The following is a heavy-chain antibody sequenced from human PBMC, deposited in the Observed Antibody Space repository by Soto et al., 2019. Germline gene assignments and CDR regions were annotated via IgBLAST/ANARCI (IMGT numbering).Heavy chain of an antibody. CDR1: GYTFTSYG. CDR2: ISAYNGNT. V-gene: IGHV1-18*04. J-gene: IGHJ6*02. D-gene: IGHD3-22*01. Sequence: ASVKVSCKASGYTFTSYGISWVRQAPGQGIEWMGWISAYNGNTNYAQKLQGRVTMTTDTSTSTAYMELRSLRSDDTAVYYCARVAYYYDSSGYHPYYYYGMDVWGQGTTVTVS. CDR3: ARVAYYYDSSGYHPYYYYGMDV.